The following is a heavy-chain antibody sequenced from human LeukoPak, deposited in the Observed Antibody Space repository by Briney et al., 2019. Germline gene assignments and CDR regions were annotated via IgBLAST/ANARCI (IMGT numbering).Heavy chain of an antibody. V-gene: IGHV3-7*01. CDR1: GFTFSSYW. CDR3: ARETSSREYDILTGYYNAYYFDY. J-gene: IGHJ4*02. D-gene: IGHD3-9*01. CDR2: IKQDGSEK. Sequence: PGGSLRLSCAASGFTFSSYWMSWVRQAPGKGLEWVANIKQDGSEKYYVDSVKGRFTISRDNAKNSLYLQMNSLRAEDTAVYYCARETSSREYDILTGYYNAYYFDYWGQGTLVTVSS.